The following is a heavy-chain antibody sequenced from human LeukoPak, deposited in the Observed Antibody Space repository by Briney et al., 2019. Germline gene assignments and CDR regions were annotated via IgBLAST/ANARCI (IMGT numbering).Heavy chain of an antibody. J-gene: IGHJ3*01. CDR3: ARKGAGLDAFDL. V-gene: IGHV3-23*01. Sequence: GGSLRLSCAASGFTFSNYGMSWVRQAPGKGLEWVSSVSRSGGSTHYADSVKGRFVISRDTSKNTLHLQMNSLTAGDTAVYYCARKGAGLDAFDLWGQGTVVTVSS. CDR1: GFTFSNYG. CDR2: VSRSGGST. D-gene: IGHD3/OR15-3a*01.